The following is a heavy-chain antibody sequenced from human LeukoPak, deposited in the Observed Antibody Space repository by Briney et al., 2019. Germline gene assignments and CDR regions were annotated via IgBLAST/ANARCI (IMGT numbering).Heavy chain of an antibody. Sequence: GGSLRLSCAASGFTFSSYAMLWVRQAPGKGLEWVAVISYDGSNKYYADSVKGRFTISRDNSKNTLYLQMNSLRAEDTAVYYCARDRGITMVRGVIRPYYFDYWGQGTLVTVSS. J-gene: IGHJ4*02. D-gene: IGHD3-10*01. V-gene: IGHV3-30-3*01. CDR2: ISYDGSNK. CDR3: ARDRGITMVRGVIRPYYFDY. CDR1: GFTFSSYA.